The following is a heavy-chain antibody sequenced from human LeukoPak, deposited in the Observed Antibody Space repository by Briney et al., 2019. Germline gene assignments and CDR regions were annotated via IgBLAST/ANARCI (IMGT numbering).Heavy chain of an antibody. J-gene: IGHJ4*02. CDR1: GGSISSNNYY. Sequence: SETLSLTCTVSGGSISSNNYYWGWIRQPPGKGLEWIGSIHYGGYTYHNPSLKSRVTISVDTSKNQFSLKLSSVTAADTAIYYCQSRFLEWLLDYWGQGTLVTVSS. CDR3: QSRFLEWLLDY. V-gene: IGHV4-39*01. CDR2: IHYGGYT. D-gene: IGHD3-3*01.